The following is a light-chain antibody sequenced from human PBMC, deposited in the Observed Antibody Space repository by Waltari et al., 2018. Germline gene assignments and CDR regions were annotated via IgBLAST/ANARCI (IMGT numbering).Light chain of an antibody. V-gene: IGLV4-69*01. CDR2: VNSDGSH. Sequence: QLVLTQPPSASASLGASVKLTCTLSSGPSDYAIAWPQQQPRKGPRYLMRVNSDGSHKKGDGIPDRFSGSSSGAERFLTISSLQSEDEADYFCQTWGFGIEVFGGGTKLTVL. CDR1: SGPSDYA. CDR3: QTWGFGIEV. J-gene: IGLJ3*02.